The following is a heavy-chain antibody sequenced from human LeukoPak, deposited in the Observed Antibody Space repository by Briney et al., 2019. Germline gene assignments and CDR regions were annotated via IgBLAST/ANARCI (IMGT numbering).Heavy chain of an antibody. J-gene: IGHJ4*02. CDR1: GGSISNSSSY. D-gene: IGHD3-10*01. CDR3: ARGRGFTMVRGVPGY. CDR2: IYYSGST. V-gene: IGHV4-39*01. Sequence: SETLSLTCTVSGGSISNSSSYWGWIRQPPGKGLEWIGSIYYSGSTYYNPSLKSRVTISVDTSKNQLSLKLSSVTAADTAVYYCARGRGFTMVRGVPGYWGQGTLVTVSS.